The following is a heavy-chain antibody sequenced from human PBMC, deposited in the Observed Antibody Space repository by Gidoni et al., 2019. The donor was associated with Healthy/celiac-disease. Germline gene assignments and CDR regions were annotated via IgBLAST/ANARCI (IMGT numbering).Heavy chain of an antibody. CDR3: ARDADITIFGVVRYWYFDL. D-gene: IGHD3-3*01. V-gene: IGHV3-21*01. Sequence: EVQLVESGGGLVKPGGSLRLSCAASGFTFSSYSMNWVRQAPGKGLEWVSSISSSSSYIYYADSVKGRFTISRDNAKNSLYLQMNSLRAEDTAVYYCARDADITIFGVVRYWYFDLWGRGTLVTVSS. CDR1: GFTFSSYS. J-gene: IGHJ2*01. CDR2: ISSSSSYI.